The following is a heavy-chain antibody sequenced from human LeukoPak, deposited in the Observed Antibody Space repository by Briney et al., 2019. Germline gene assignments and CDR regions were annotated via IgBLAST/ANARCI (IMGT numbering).Heavy chain of an antibody. CDR2: ISGNGDTT. D-gene: IGHD1-26*01. Sequence: SCKASGYTFTSYAMHWVRQAPGQRLEWVSSISGNGDTTDYADSVKGRFTISRDNSKNTVFLQMSSLRAEDTAIYYCAKDRRSGSYYDYWGQGTLVTVSS. CDR3: AKDRRSGSYYDY. V-gene: IGHV3-23*01. CDR1: GYTFTSYA. J-gene: IGHJ4*02.